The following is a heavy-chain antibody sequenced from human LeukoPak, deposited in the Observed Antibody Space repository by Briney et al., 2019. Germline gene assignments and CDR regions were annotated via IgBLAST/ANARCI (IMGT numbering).Heavy chain of an antibody. CDR2: IYTSGST. J-gene: IGHJ4*02. D-gene: IGHD2-21*01. CDR3: ARTTHKPSIVVGDPLFDY. CDR1: GGSISSGSYY. V-gene: IGHV4-61*02. Sequence: PSETLSLTCTVSGGSISSGSYYWSWIRQPAGKGLEWIGRIYTSGSTNYNPSLKSRVTISVDTSKNQFSLKLSSVTAADTPVYYCARTTHKPSIVVGDPLFDYWGQGTLVTVSS.